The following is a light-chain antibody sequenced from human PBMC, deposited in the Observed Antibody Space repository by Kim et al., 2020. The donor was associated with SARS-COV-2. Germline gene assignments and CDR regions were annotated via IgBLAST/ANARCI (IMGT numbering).Light chain of an antibody. V-gene: IGKV6-21*02. Sequence: EIVLTQSPDFQSVTPKEKVTITCRASQNIASNLHWYQQKPDQSPKLLIKYASQSISGVPSRFSGSGSGTDFTLTINSLEVEDAATYYCLQSSTLPRTFGQGTKVDIK. CDR2: YAS. CDR1: QNIASN. J-gene: IGKJ1*01. CDR3: LQSSTLPRT.